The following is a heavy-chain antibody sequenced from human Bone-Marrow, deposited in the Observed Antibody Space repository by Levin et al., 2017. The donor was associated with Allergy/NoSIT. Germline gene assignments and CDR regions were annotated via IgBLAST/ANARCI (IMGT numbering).Heavy chain of an antibody. Sequence: VASVKVSCKVSNNTFSNFGVSWVRQAPGQGPEWMGWISGHNDDTEYAQRFQGRVTLTRDTSTRTTYMELGGLRSDDTAVYYCARGRRSVAGTGWFDPWGRGTLVTVSS. V-gene: IGHV1-18*01. D-gene: IGHD6-19*01. J-gene: IGHJ5*02. CDR3: ARGRRSVAGTGWFDP. CDR1: NNTFSNFG. CDR2: ISGHNDDT.